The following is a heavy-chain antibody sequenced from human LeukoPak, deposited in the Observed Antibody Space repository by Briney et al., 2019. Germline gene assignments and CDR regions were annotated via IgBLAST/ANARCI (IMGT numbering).Heavy chain of an antibody. Sequence: GGSLRLSCAAPGFTFSSYSMNWVRQAPGKGLEWVSSISSSSSYIYYADSVKGRFTITRDNAKNSLYLQMNSLRAEDTAVYYCARGGTRRMYFDYWGQGTLVTVSS. J-gene: IGHJ4*02. D-gene: IGHD3-16*01. V-gene: IGHV3-21*01. CDR2: ISSSSSYI. CDR1: GFTFSSYS. CDR3: ARGGTRRMYFDY.